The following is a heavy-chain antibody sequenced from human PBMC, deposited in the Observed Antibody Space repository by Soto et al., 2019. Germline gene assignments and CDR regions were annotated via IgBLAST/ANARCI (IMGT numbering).Heavy chain of an antibody. CDR3: ARDRSSSSGYYFDY. CDR1: GGTFSSYA. V-gene: IGHV1-69*13. J-gene: IGHJ4*02. D-gene: IGHD6-6*01. Sequence: EASVKVSCKASGGTFSSYAISWVRQAPGQGLEWMGGIIPIFGTANYAQKFQGRVTITADESTSTAYMELSSLRSEDTAVYYCARDRSSSSGYYFDYWGQGTLVTVSS. CDR2: IIPIFGTA.